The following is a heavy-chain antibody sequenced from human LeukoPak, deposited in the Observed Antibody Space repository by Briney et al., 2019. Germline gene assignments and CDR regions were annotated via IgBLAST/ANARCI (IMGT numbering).Heavy chain of an antibody. CDR1: GYTFTSYG. CDR2: ISAYNGNT. V-gene: IGHV1-18*01. Sequence: HRASVKVSCKASGYTFTSYGISWVRQAPGQGLEWMGWISAYNGNTNYAQKLQGRVTMTTDTSTSTAYMELRSLRSEDTAVYYCARGYSQASGSWYFKTGDYWGQGTLVTVSS. CDR3: ARGYSQASGSWYFKTGDY. D-gene: IGHD6-13*01. J-gene: IGHJ4*02.